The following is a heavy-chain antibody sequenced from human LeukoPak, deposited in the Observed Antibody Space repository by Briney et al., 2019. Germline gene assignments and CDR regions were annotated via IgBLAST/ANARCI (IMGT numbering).Heavy chain of an antibody. Sequence: GGSLRLSYAASGFTFKHAFLSWVRQAPGKGLEWVARIKSKSDGEVTDYAAPVKGRFVISRDDSNSTVYLQMNSLKTEDTAVYFCTTDPVSFEGIIAPFDYWGQGALVTVSS. CDR3: TTDPVSFEGIIAPFDY. V-gene: IGHV3-15*01. D-gene: IGHD3-16*02. CDR2: IKSKSDGEVT. J-gene: IGHJ4*02. CDR1: GFTFKHAF.